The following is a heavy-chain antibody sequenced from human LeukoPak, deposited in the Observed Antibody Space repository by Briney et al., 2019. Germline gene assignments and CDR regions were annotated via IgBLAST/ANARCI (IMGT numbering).Heavy chain of an antibody. Sequence: SETLSLTCTVSGGSISSYYWSWIRQPPGKGLEWIGYIYYSGSTNYNPSLKSRVTISVDTSKNQFSLKLSSVTAADTAVYYCARIDSSGYYRFGYWGQGTLVTVSS. CDR1: GGSISSYY. CDR2: IYYSGST. D-gene: IGHD3-22*01. J-gene: IGHJ4*02. CDR3: ARIDSSGYYRFGY. V-gene: IGHV4-59*01.